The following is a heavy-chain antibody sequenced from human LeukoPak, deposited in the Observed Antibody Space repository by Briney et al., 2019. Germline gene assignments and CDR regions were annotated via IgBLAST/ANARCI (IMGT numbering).Heavy chain of an antibody. CDR1: GFTFSSYS. CDR2: LSSDGSNK. Sequence: GGSLRLSCAASGFTFSSYSMHWVRQAPGKGLEWVAILSSDGSNKYYAESVKDRFTISRDNSKNTLYLQMNSLRPEDTAVYYCARCSGGSCYSGWFDPWGQGTLVTVSS. CDR3: ARCSGGSCYSGWFDP. J-gene: IGHJ5*02. D-gene: IGHD2-15*01. V-gene: IGHV3-30-3*01.